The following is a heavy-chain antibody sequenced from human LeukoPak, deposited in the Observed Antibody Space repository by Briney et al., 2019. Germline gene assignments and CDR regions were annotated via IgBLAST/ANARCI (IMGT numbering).Heavy chain of an antibody. V-gene: IGHV4-59*12. CDR1: GGSISSYY. CDR3: ARDEYRYGTYYYYYMDV. Sequence: SETLSLTCTVSGGSISSYYWSWIRQPPGKGLEWIGYIHYSGSTHYNPSPKSRVTISVDTSKNQVSLKLRSVTAADTAVYYCARDEYRYGTYYYYYMDVWGKGTTVTISS. CDR2: IHYSGST. J-gene: IGHJ6*03. D-gene: IGHD5-18*01.